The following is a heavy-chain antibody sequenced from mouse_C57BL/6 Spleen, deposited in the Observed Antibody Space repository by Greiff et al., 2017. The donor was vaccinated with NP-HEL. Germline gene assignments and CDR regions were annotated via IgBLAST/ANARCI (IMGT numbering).Heavy chain of an antibody. CDR1: GYTFTDYY. J-gene: IGHJ4*01. D-gene: IGHD4-1*01. Sequence: EVQLQQSGPELVKPGASVKISCKASGYTFTDYYMNWVKQSHGKSLEWIGDINPNNGGTSYNQKFKGKATLTVDKSSSTAYMELRSLTSEDSAVYYCARPTANWYAMDYWGQGTSVTVSS. V-gene: IGHV1-26*01. CDR2: INPNNGGT. CDR3: ARPTANWYAMDY.